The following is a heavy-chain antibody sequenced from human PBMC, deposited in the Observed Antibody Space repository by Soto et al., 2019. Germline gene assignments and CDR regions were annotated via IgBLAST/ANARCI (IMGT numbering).Heavy chain of an antibody. V-gene: IGHV1-69*02. D-gene: IGHD3-10*01. CDR3: ARFRGSYGMDV. Sequence: QVQLVQSGAEVKKPGSSVKVSCKGYGGTFSSYTISWVRQAPGQGLEWMGRIIPILGIANHAQKFQGRVTITADKSTRTGYMQLSSLSSDDTAVYYYARFRGSYGMDVWGQGTTVTVSS. CDR1: GGTFSSYT. CDR2: IIPILGIA. J-gene: IGHJ6*02.